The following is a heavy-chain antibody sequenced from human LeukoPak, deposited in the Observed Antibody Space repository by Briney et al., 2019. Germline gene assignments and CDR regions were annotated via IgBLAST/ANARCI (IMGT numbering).Heavy chain of an antibody. CDR3: ARTHCGGGSCDTFDP. V-gene: IGHV4-4*07. D-gene: IGHD2-21*01. CDR1: GVSISSYF. CDR2: FYASGTT. J-gene: IGHJ5*02. Sequence: SETLSLTCNVVGVSISSYFWSRLRQPAGKGLEWIGRFYASGTTYYNPSLRSRVTLSMDTSKNHFSLKLTSVTAADTAVYYCARTHCGGGSCDTFDPWGQGTLVTVSS.